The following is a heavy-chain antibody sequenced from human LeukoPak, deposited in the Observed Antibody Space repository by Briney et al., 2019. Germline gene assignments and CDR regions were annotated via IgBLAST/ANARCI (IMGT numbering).Heavy chain of an antibody. D-gene: IGHD3-22*01. Sequence: GGSLRLSCVASEFTVSTNYMSWVRLAPGKGLEWVSIIHIDGDTHYADSVKGRFTFSRDNSKNTLYLQMNSLRSEDTAVYYCARDGLDSSGPVAFDIWGQGTMVTVSS. CDR3: ARDGLDSSGPVAFDI. CDR2: IHIDGDT. CDR1: EFTVSTNY. V-gene: IGHV3-66*01. J-gene: IGHJ3*02.